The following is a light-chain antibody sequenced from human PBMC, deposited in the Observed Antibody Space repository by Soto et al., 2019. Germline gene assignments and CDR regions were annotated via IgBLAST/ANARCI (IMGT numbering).Light chain of an antibody. CDR1: SSNIGTTT. Sequence: QSVLTQPPSASGTPGQRVTISCSGSSSNIGTTTVNWYQHLPGTAPRLLIYGNSQRPSGVPDRFSGSKSGTSASLAISGLRSEDEADYYCAAWDDSLNGSVFGGGTQLTVL. V-gene: IGLV1-44*01. CDR3: AAWDDSLNGSV. J-gene: IGLJ7*01. CDR2: GNS.